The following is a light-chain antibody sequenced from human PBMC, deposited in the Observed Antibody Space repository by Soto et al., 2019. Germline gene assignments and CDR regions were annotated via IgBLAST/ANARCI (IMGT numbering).Light chain of an antibody. Sequence: EIVLTQSPGTLSLSPGERATLSCRASQSVSSSYLAWYQQKPGQAPRLLLYGAYSRTTGLPDRVSGGGFGTDITLTISRLEPEDFGVYYCEQVDGPPRLTCGGGTKLEIK. CDR2: GAY. CDR3: EQVDGPPRLT. V-gene: IGKV3-20*01. CDR1: QSVSSSY. J-gene: IGKJ4*01.